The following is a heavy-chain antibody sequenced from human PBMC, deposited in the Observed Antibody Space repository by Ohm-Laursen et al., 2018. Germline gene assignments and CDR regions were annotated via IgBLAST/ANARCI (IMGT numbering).Heavy chain of an antibody. J-gene: IGHJ4*02. Sequence: SLRLSCAASGFTFSSYDMHWVRQATGKGLEWVSAIGTAGDTYYPGSVKGRFTISRENAKNSLYLQMNSLRAGDTAVYYCVVVADTGYYDSSGYSPSFDYWGQGTLVTVSS. V-gene: IGHV3-13*01. CDR2: IGTAGDT. CDR1: GFTFSSYD. CDR3: VVVADTGYYDSSGYSPSFDY. D-gene: IGHD3-22*01.